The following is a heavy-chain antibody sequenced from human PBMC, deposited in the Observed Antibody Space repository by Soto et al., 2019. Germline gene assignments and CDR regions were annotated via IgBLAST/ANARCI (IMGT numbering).Heavy chain of an antibody. J-gene: IGHJ5*02. CDR3: ARGGLLRFLEWFPFDP. CDR2: INHSGST. D-gene: IGHD3-3*01. Sequence: PSETLSLTCAVYGGSFSGYYWSWIRQPPGKGLEWIGEINHSGSTNYNPSLKSRVTISVDTSKNPFSLKLSSVTAADTAVYYCARGGLLRFLEWFPFDPWGQGALVTVSS. CDR1: GGSFSGYY. V-gene: IGHV4-34*01.